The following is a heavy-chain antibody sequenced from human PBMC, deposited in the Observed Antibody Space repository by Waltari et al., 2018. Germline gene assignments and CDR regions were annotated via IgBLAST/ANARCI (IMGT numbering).Heavy chain of an antibody. Sequence: EVQLVESGGGLVQPGGSLRLSCAASGFTFSSYEMNWVRQAPGRGLEWVSYISSSGSTIYYADSGKGRFTIATDNAKNSLYLQMNSLRAEDTAVYYCAPSWGYWGYWGQGTLVTVSS. CDR2: ISSSGSTI. D-gene: IGHD7-27*01. CDR3: APSWGYWGY. V-gene: IGHV3-48*03. CDR1: GFTFSSYE. J-gene: IGHJ4*02.